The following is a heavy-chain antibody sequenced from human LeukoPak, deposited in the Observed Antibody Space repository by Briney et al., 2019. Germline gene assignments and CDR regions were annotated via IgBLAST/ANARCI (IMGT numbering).Heavy chain of an antibody. CDR2: INQDGSEK. CDR1: GFTFSSCW. J-gene: IGHJ3*02. V-gene: IGHV3-7*03. CDR3: AKGKDRAVAGTISSDAFDI. D-gene: IGHD6-19*01. Sequence: GGSLRLSCAASGFTFSSCWMTWVRQAPGKGLEWVANINQDGSEKYFVDSVKGRFTISRDNAKNSLYLQMNSLRAEDTALYYCAKGKDRAVAGTISSDAFDIWGQGTMVTVSS.